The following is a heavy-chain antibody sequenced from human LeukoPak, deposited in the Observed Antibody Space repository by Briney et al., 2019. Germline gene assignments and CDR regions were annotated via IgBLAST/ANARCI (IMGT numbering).Heavy chain of an antibody. D-gene: IGHD6-25*01. J-gene: IGHJ4*02. CDR2: LGGSGGST. CDR1: GFTFSSYA. Sequence: PGGSLRLSCAASGFTFSSYAMGWVRQAPGKGPEWVSSLGGSGGSTYYADSVKGRFTISRDNSRNTLYLQMNSLRAEDTAVYYCAKRPGYYSGGCFDYWGQGTLVTVSS. V-gene: IGHV3-23*01. CDR3: AKRPGYYSGGCFDY.